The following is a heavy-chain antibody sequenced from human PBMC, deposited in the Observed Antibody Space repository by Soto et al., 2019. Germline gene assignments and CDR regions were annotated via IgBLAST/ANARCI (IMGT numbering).Heavy chain of an antibody. CDR3: TRGPRPISTGTGAY. V-gene: IGHV3-74*01. CDR2: IYNDGTYS. D-gene: IGHD3-10*01. Sequence: EVQLVESGGGLVPPGGSVRLSCAASGFIFKMYWMHWVRQSPGKGLVLISRIYNDGTYSDYADSVRGRFTISRDNVNDTLYLQMNNLRAEDSGLYYCTRGPRPISTGTGAYWGQGTQVTVSS. CDR1: GFIFKMYW. J-gene: IGHJ4*02.